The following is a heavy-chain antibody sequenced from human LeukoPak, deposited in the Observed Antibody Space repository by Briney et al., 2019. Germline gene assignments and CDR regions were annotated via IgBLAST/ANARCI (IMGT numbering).Heavy chain of an antibody. CDR3: ARLSDSGYDQLSDY. Sequence: HGESLKISCKGSGYSFTSYWIGWVRQMPGKGMEWMGIIYPGDSDTRYSPSFQGQVTISADKSISTAYLQWSSRKASDTAMYYCARLSDSGYDQLSDYWGQGTLVTVSS. D-gene: IGHD5-12*01. CDR2: IYPGDSDT. V-gene: IGHV5-51*01. CDR1: GYSFTSYW. J-gene: IGHJ4*02.